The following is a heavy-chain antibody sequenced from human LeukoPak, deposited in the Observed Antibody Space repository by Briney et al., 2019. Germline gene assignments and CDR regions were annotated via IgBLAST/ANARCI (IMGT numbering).Heavy chain of an antibody. CDR2: FDPEDGKT. V-gene: IGHV1-24*01. CDR1: GYTFTELS. CDR3: ATGYLVTAGLMDV. D-gene: IGHD6-13*01. J-gene: IGHJ6*02. Sequence: ASVKVSCKVSGYTFTELSMFWVRQAPGKGLEWMGSFDPEDGKTVYAQKFQGRVTMTEDTSTDTAYMELSSLRSEDTAVYYCATGYLVTAGLMDVWGQGTTVTVSS.